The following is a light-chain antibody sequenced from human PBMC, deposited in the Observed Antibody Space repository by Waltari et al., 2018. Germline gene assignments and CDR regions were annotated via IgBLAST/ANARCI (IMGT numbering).Light chain of an antibody. Sequence: DIQMTQSPSSLSAFVGERVTITCRASQSIRSYVNWYQQKAGKAPQLLIYGASSLQSGGPSRFSGSGSGTDFTLTIRSLQPEDFATYYCQQSLNTPRTFGQGTKVEMK. J-gene: IGKJ1*01. CDR2: GAS. CDR1: QSIRSY. V-gene: IGKV1-39*01. CDR3: QQSLNTPRT.